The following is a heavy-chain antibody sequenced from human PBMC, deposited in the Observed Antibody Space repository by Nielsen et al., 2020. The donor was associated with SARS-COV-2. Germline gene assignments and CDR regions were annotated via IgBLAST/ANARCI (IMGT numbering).Heavy chain of an antibody. Sequence: GESLKISCKGSGYSFTSYWIGWVRQMPGKGLEWMGIIYPGDSDTRYSPSFQGQVTISADKSISTAYLQWSSLKASDTAMYYCARGYVSSVDRVSGAFDYWGQGTLVTVSS. CDR1: GYSFTSYW. V-gene: IGHV5-51*01. J-gene: IGHJ4*02. D-gene: IGHD3-22*01. CDR2: IYPGDSDT. CDR3: ARGYVSSVDRVSGAFDY.